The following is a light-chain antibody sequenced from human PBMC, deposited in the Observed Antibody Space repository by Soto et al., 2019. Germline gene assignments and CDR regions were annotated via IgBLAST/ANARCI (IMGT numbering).Light chain of an antibody. CDR3: QQRSSWPLT. Sequence: EIVLTQSPATLSLSPGERATLSCRASQSLSKSLDWYQQKPGQAPRLLIDGASKRATGIPARFSGSGSGTDFTLTSSSLEPEDFAVYFCQQRSSWPLTVGGGTKVEIK. CDR2: GAS. V-gene: IGKV3-11*01. J-gene: IGKJ4*02. CDR1: QSLSKS.